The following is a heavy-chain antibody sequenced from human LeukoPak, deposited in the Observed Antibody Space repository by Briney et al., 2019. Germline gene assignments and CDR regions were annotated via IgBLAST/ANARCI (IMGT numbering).Heavy chain of an antibody. CDR3: AREDSVTIFGVVTSYYFDY. CDR2: IYNSGTT. CDR1: GGSISSYY. Sequence: PSETLSLTCAVSGGSISSYYWSWIRQRPGQGLEWIGYIYNSGTTNYNPSLKSRVTISVDTSKNQFSLKLSSVTAADTAVYYCAREDSVTIFGVVTSYYFDYWGQGTLVTVSS. J-gene: IGHJ4*02. D-gene: IGHD3-3*01. V-gene: IGHV4-4*08.